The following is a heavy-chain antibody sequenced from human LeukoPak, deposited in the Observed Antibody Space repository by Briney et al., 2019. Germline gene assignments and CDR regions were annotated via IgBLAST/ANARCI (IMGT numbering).Heavy chain of an antibody. D-gene: IGHD7-27*01. J-gene: IGHJ4*02. CDR1: GFTFCSYA. CDR3: VQDWAWGAFGY. CDR2: ISGSGGST. Sequence: GGSLRLSCAASGFTFCSYAMSWVRQAPGKGLEWVSAISGSGGSTYYADSVKGRFTISRDNSKSTPYLQMNSLRAEDTAVYYCVQDWAWGAFGYWGQGTLVTVSS. V-gene: IGHV3-23*01.